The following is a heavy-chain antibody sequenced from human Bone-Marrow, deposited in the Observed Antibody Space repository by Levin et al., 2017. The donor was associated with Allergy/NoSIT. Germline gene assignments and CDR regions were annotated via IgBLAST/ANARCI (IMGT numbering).Heavy chain of an antibody. J-gene: IGHJ4*02. CDR2: IYYRGDS. V-gene: IGHV4-4*02. CDR3: ATSFLDS. D-gene: IGHD2/OR15-2a*01. CDR1: GGSVSSSNW. Sequence: SETLSLTCSVSGGSVSSSNWWSWVRQSPSKGLEWIGEIYYRGDSKYNPSLKNRVSMSVDVSKNQFSLKLNSVTAADTAVYYCATSFLDSWGQGSLVAVSS.